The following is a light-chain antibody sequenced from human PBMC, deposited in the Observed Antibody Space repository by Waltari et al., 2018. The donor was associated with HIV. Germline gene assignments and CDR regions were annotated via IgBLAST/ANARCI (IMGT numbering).Light chain of an antibody. V-gene: IGLV1-44*01. CDR2: SNN. CDR1: ISNIGSHT. CDR3: AAWDDRLNGYV. J-gene: IGLJ1*01. Sequence: QSVLTQPPSASGTSGQRVTISCSGSISNIGSHTVNWYQQLPGTAPKLLIYSNNQRPSGVPDRLSGSKSGTSASLAISGLQSEDEADYYCAAWDDRLNGYVFGTGTNVTVL.